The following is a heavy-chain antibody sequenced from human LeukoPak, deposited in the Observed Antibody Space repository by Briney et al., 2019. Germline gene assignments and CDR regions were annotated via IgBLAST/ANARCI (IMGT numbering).Heavy chain of an antibody. CDR3: AISTVTFYYFDY. Sequence: GASVKVSCKASGYTFADYYMQWVQQAPGQGLEWMGWINPNSGDTDYAQRFQDRVTMTRDTSISTAYMELRGLRSDDTAVYYCAISTVTFYYFDYWGQGTLVTVSS. V-gene: IGHV1-2*02. CDR2: INPNSGDT. D-gene: IGHD4-17*01. J-gene: IGHJ4*02. CDR1: GYTFADYY.